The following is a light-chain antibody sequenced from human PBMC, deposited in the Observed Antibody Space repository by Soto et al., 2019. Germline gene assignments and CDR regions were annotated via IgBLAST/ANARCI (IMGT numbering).Light chain of an antibody. CDR2: GAS. V-gene: IGKV3-15*01. CDR1: QNIGIN. Sequence: EIVLTQSPATLSVSPGEGATLSCRASQNIGINLAWYQQKPGQAPSLLIYGASTRASGFPPRFSGSGSGTDFTLTISSLQSEDFALYYCQHYDNWPFTFGPGTTVDFK. J-gene: IGKJ3*01. CDR3: QHYDNWPFT.